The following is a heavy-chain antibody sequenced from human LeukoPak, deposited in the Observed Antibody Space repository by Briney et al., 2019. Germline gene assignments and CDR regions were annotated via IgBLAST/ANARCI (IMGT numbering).Heavy chain of an antibody. CDR1: SGSISNSNYY. V-gene: IGHV4-39*07. D-gene: IGHD5-18*01. J-gene: IGHJ6*03. CDR2: IFYSGST. CDR3: AGGYIYGSTYYYMDV. Sequence: SETLSLTCTVSSGSISNSNYYWGWIRQPPGKGLEWIGSIFYSGSTDYNPSLKSRVTISVDTSKNQFSLKLSSVTAADTAVYYCAGGYIYGSTYYYMDVWGKGTTVTISS.